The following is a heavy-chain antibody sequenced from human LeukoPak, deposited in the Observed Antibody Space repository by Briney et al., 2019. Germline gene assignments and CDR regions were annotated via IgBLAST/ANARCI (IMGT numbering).Heavy chain of an antibody. D-gene: IGHD4-17*01. V-gene: IGHV1-69*05. CDR3: ARDKATVTPEGAWFDP. CDR2: IIPIFGTA. CDR1: GGTFISYA. Sequence: ASAKVSCKASGGTFISYAISWVRQAPGQGLEWMGRIIPIFGTANYAQKFQGRVTITTDESTSTAYMELSSLRSEDTAVYYCARDKATVTPEGAWFDPWGQGTLVTVSS. J-gene: IGHJ5*02.